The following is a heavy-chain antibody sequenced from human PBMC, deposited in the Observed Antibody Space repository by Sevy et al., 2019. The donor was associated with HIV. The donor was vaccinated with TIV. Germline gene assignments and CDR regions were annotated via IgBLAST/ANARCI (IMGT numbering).Heavy chain of an antibody. CDR1: GYTFTSYY. Sequence: ASVKVSCKASGYTFTSYYMHWVRQAPGQGLEWMGIINPSGGSTSYAQKFQGRVTMTRDTSTSTVYMELSSLRSEDTAVYYCASDPAGDFWSGYLGDGMDVWGQGTTVTVSS. CDR3: ASDPAGDFWSGYLGDGMDV. V-gene: IGHV1-46*03. J-gene: IGHJ6*02. CDR2: INPSGGST. D-gene: IGHD3-3*01.